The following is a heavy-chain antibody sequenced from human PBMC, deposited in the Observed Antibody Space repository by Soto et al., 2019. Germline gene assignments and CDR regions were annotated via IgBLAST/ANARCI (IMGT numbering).Heavy chain of an antibody. D-gene: IGHD3-22*01. Sequence: PGGSLRLSCSASGFTFSTYAMHWVRQAPGKGLEYLSMISSDGSRTYYADSVKGRFTISRDNSKNTLYLQMSSLRAEDTAVYYCASSSDSSTYYYGAFDIWGQGTMVTVSS. CDR3: ASSSDSSTYYYGAFDI. CDR1: GFTFSTYA. V-gene: IGHV3-64D*06. CDR2: ISSDGSRT. J-gene: IGHJ3*02.